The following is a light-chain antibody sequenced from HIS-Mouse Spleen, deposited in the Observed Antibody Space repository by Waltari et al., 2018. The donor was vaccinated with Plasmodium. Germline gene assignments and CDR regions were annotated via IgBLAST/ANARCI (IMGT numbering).Light chain of an antibody. J-gene: IGKJ1*01. CDR1: QGISNY. V-gene: IGKV1-27*01. CDR3: QKYNSAPWT. CDR2: AAS. Sequence: DIQMTQSRSSMSASVGDRVPITCRARQGISNYLPWYQQKPGKVPKLLIYAASTLQSGVPSRFSGSGSGTDFTLTISSLQPEDVATYYCQKYNSAPWTFGQGTKVEIK.